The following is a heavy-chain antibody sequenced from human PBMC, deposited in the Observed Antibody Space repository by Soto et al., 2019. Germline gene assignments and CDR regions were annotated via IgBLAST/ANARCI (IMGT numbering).Heavy chain of an antibody. V-gene: IGHV3-48*03. CDR2: ISSSGSIR. Sequence: EVQLVESGGGLVQPGGSLRLSCAASGFTLSAYEMNWVRQAPGKGLEWLSYISSSGSIRYSADFVKGRFTISRDNAKNSLYLQMTSLRAVDTAVYYCATDWEATLKSRGQGTLVTVSS. CDR3: ATDWEATLKS. D-gene: IGHD1-26*01. CDR1: GFTLSAYE. J-gene: IGHJ4*02.